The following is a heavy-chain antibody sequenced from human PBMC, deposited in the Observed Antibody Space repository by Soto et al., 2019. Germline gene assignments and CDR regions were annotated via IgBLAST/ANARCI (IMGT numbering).Heavy chain of an antibody. D-gene: IGHD3-3*01. CDR2: ISGYNGYT. J-gene: IGHJ6*02. Sequence: QAQLVQSGAEVKKPGASVKVSCKTSGYTFNTYGISWVRQVPGQGPEWMGWISGYNGYTKYAQKFPGRVTMTIDTSTSTAYMDMRSLRSDDTAVYYCARPGTILGRNGMDVWGQGTTVIVSS. CDR3: ARPGTILGRNGMDV. V-gene: IGHV1-18*04. CDR1: GYTFNTYG.